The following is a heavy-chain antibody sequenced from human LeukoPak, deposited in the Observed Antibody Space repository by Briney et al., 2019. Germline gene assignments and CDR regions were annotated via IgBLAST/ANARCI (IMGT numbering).Heavy chain of an antibody. J-gene: IGHJ6*02. CDR1: GFTFSSYS. D-gene: IGHD5/OR15-5a*01. CDR3: ARELSVFPYYGMDV. V-gene: IGHV3-21*01. Sequence: GGSLRLSCAASGFTFSSYSMNWVRQAPGKGLEWVSSISSSSSYIYYADSVKGRFTISRDNAKNSLYLQMNSLRAEDTAVYYCARELSVFPYYGMDVWGQGTTVTVSS. CDR2: ISSSSSYI.